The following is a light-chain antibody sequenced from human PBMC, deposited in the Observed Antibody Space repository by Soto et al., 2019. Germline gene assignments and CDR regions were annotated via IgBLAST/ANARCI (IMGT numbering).Light chain of an antibody. CDR3: QSYDISLSGVV. J-gene: IGLJ3*02. V-gene: IGLV1-40*01. CDR2: GNS. CDR1: SSNIGAGYD. Sequence: QLVLTQPPSVSGAPGQRVTISCTGSSSNIGAGYDVHWYQQLPGTAPKLLIYGNSNRPSGVPDRFSGSKSDTSASLAITGLQAEDEADYYCQSYDISLSGVVFGGGTKLTVL.